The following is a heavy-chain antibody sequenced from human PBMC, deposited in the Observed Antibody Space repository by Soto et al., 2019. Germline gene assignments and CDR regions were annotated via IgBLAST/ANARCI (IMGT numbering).Heavy chain of an antibody. CDR3: AKDRRGAYCSGGICYSPDY. CDR1: GFTFSSHV. V-gene: IGHV3-23*01. CDR2: ISGTGGT. D-gene: IGHD2-15*01. J-gene: IGHJ4*02. Sequence: EVQLWESGGGLVQPGGSLRLSCAVSGFTFSSHVMSWVRQAPGKGLEWVSAISGTGGTYYADSVKGRFTISRDNSKNAIYLQMNKMRDEDTAVYYCAKDRRGAYCSGGICYSPDYWGQGTLVIVSS.